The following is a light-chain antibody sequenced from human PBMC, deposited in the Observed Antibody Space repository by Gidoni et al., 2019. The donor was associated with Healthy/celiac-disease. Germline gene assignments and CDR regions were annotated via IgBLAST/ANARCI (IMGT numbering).Light chain of an antibody. J-gene: IGKJ4*01. CDR1: QSVSSY. CDR3: QQRGNWPLT. Sequence: ELVLPQSPATLSLSPRERATLSCRASQSVSSYLAWYQQKPGQAPRLLIYDASNRATGIPARFSGSGSGTDFTLTISSLEPEDFAIYYCQQRGNWPLTFGGGTKVEIK. CDR2: DAS. V-gene: IGKV3-11*01.